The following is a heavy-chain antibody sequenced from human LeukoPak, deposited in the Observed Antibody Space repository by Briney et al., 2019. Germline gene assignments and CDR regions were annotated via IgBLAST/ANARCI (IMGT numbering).Heavy chain of an antibody. CDR2: INPNSGGT. Sequence: ASVKVSCKASGYTFTGYYMHWVRQAPGQGLEWVGWINPNSGGTNYAQKFQGRVTMTSDTSISTAYMELSRLRSDDTAVYYCARVVGDYYYYYMEVWGKGTTVTVSS. J-gene: IGHJ6*03. V-gene: IGHV1-2*02. CDR3: ARVVGDYYYYYMEV. CDR1: GYTFTGYY. D-gene: IGHD3-10*01.